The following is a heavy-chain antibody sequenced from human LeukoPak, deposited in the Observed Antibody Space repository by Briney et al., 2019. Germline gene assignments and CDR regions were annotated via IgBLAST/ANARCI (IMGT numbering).Heavy chain of an antibody. CDR1: GFNFSTYA. CDR3: AKGSVAVALIDY. Sequence: GGSLRLSCVVSGFNFSTYAMSWVRQAPGKGPEWVSAISGSGNITYYADSVKGRFTISRDNSKNTLYLQMNSLRAEDTAVYYCAKGSVAVALIDYWGQGTLVTVSS. J-gene: IGHJ4*02. V-gene: IGHV3-23*01. CDR2: ISGSGNIT. D-gene: IGHD6-19*01.